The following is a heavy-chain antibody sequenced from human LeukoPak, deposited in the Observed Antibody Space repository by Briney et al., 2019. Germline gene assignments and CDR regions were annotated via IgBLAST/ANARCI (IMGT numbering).Heavy chain of an antibody. D-gene: IGHD5-18*01. J-gene: IGHJ5*02. CDR2: IIPIFGTA. CDR1: GGTFSSYA. V-gene: IGHV1-69*06. Sequence: GASVKVSCKASGGTFSSYAFSWVRQAPGQGLEWMGGIIPIFGTANYAQKFQGRVTITADKSTSTAYMELSSLTSEDTAVYSCARALPHRRLMDTTMNQHWFDPWGQGTLVTVSS. CDR3: ARALPHRRLMDTTMNQHWFDP.